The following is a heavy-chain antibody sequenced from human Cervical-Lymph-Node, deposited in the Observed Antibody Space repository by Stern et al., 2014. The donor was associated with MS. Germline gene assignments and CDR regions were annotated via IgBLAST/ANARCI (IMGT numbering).Heavy chain of an antibody. CDR2: IIPMFGKA. D-gene: IGHD3-22*01. CDR3: ARGPDHSGGYYYAY. V-gene: IGHV1-69*01. J-gene: IGHJ4*02. Sequence: QLQLGQSGAEVKKPGSSGKVSCKASGGTFNSYAISWVRPAPGQGLEWMGGIIPMFGKANYAQKFQGRVTITADESTSTANMEVGSLRSEDTAVYYCARGPDHSGGYYYAYWGQGTLVTVSS. CDR1: GGTFNSYA.